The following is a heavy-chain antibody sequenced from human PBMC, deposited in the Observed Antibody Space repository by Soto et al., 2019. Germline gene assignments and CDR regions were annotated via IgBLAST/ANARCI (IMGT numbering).Heavy chain of an antibody. V-gene: IGHV3-30-3*01. Sequence: VQLVESGGGVVQPGRSLRLSCAASGFTFSSYAMHWVRQAPGKGLEWVAVISYDGSNKYYADSVKGRFTISRDNSKNTLYLQMNSLRAEDTAVYYCARFGGYCSGGSCYSGPSYYYYGMDVWGQGTTVTVSS. CDR1: GFTFSSYA. D-gene: IGHD2-15*01. CDR2: ISYDGSNK. CDR3: ARFGGYCSGGSCYSGPSYYYYGMDV. J-gene: IGHJ6*02.